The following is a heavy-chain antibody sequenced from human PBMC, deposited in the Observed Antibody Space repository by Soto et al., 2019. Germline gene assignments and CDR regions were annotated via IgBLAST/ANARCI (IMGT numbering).Heavy chain of an antibody. CDR2: ITHSGTYV. V-gene: IGHV3-21*01. D-gene: IGHD3-9*01. Sequence: GCLRLAGPASGFTFSEYSMSWVRQAPGKGLEWVSSITHSGTYVYYADSVKGRFTISRDSASNSLFLQMTSLRAEDMAVYHCARARGKDWYSDYWGQGTLVTVYS. J-gene: IGHJ4*02. CDR3: ARARGKDWYSDY. CDR1: GFTFSEYS.